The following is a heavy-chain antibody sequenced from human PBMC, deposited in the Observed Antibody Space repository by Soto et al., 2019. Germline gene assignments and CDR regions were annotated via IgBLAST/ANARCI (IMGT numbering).Heavy chain of an antibody. CDR3: TTDIGPYCSSTSCPDY. CDR2: IKSKTDGGTT. CDR1: GFTFSNAW. Sequence: GGSLRLSCAASGFTFSNAWMSWVRQSPGKGLEWVGRIKSKTDGGTTDYAAPVKGRFTISRDDSKNTLYLQMNSLKTEDTAVYYCTTDIGPYCSSTSCPDYWGQGTLVTVS. V-gene: IGHV3-15*01. D-gene: IGHD2-2*01. J-gene: IGHJ4*02.